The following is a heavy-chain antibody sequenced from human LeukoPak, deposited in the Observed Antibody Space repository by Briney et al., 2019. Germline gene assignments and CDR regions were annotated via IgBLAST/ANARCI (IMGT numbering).Heavy chain of an antibody. J-gene: IGHJ4*02. Sequence: ASVKVSCKASGYTFTSYAIIWVRPAPGQGLEWMGWISAYNGNTNYAQKLQGRVTMTTDTSTSTAYMELRSLRSDDTAVYYCARQGSSGFFDYWGQGTLVTVSS. CDR1: GYTFTSYA. D-gene: IGHD6-19*01. V-gene: IGHV1-18*01. CDR3: ARQGSSGFFDY. CDR2: ISAYNGNT.